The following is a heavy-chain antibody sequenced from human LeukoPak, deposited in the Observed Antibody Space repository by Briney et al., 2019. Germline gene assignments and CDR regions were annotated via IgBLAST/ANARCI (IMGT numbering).Heavy chain of an antibody. V-gene: IGHV1-24*01. CDR1: GYTLTELS. J-gene: IGHJ3*02. CDR3: ARDFPITIFGVVPLGPAFDI. D-gene: IGHD3-3*01. Sequence: GASVKVSCKVSGYTLTELSMHWVRQAPGKGLEWMGGFDPEDGETIYAQKFQGRVTMTEDTSTDTAYMELSSLRSEDTAVYYCARDFPITIFGVVPLGPAFDIWGQGTMVTVSS. CDR2: FDPEDGET.